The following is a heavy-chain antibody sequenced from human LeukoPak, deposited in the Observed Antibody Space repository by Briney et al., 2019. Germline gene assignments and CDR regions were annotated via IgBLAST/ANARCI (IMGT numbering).Heavy chain of an antibody. Sequence: SETLSLTCSASGASIDTRDYYWSWLRQHPVKGLEWIGYISYRGTSYNNPSLKSRLTLSIDTSRNQFSLRLTSVTSADTAVYYCARTQGSHWFDSWGQGALVLVSS. J-gene: IGHJ5*01. CDR3: ARTQGSHWFDS. CDR2: ISYRGTS. CDR1: GASIDTRDYY. V-gene: IGHV4-31*03.